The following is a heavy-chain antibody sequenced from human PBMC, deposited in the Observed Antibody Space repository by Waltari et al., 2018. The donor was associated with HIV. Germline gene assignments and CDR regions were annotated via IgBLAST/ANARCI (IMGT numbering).Heavy chain of an antibody. CDR2: ITGSGDKT. D-gene: IGHD3-10*01. V-gene: IGHV3-23*01. CDR1: GFTFRSYA. CDR3: AKEGLRGIIIGDVGY. Sequence: EVHLLESGGGLVQPGGSLSISCAASGFTFRSYAMSWVRQAPGKGLEWVSSITGSGDKTYYADSVKGRFTMSRDNSKNTLYLQMNSLRAEDTALYYCAKEGLRGIIIGDVGYWGQGTLVTVSS. J-gene: IGHJ4*02.